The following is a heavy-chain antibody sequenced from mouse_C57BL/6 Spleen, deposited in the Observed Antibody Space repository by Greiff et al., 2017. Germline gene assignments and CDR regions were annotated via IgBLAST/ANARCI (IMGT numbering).Heavy chain of an antibody. CDR3: ARPGSSYDYAMDY. D-gene: IGHD1-1*01. CDR2: INPYNGDT. Sequence: VQLQQSGPELVKPGDSVKISCKASGYSFTGYFMNWVMQSHGKSLEWIGRINPYNGDTFYNQKFKGKATLTVDKSSSTAHMELRSLTSEDSAVXYCARPGSSYDYAMDYWGQGTSVTVSS. CDR1: GYSFTGYF. J-gene: IGHJ4*01. V-gene: IGHV1-20*01.